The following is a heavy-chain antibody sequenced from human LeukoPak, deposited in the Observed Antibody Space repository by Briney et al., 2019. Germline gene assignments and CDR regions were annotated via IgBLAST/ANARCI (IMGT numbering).Heavy chain of an antibody. Sequence: SETLSLTCDVSGGSISSGLYSWSWIRQPLGKGLEWIGYIYHTGSTYYNPTLKSRVTISVDTSKNQFSLRLSSVTAADTAVYYCARLQYCSGTSCYWFDPWGQGTLVTVSS. J-gene: IGHJ5*02. CDR2: IYHTGST. CDR1: GGSISSGLYS. D-gene: IGHD2-2*01. V-gene: IGHV4-30-2*01. CDR3: ARLQYCSGTSCYWFDP.